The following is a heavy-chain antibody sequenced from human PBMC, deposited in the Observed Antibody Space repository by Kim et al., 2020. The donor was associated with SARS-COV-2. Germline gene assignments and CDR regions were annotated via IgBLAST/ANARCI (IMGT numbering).Heavy chain of an antibody. CDR2: ISSSSSYI. J-gene: IGHJ4*02. CDR3: ARDRRGVYYYDSSGYYPIDY. V-gene: IGHV3-21*01. Sequence: GGSLRLSCAASGFTFSSYSMNWVRQAPGKGLEWVSSISSSSSYIYYSDSVKGRFTISRDNAKNSLYLQMNSLRAEDTAVYYCARDRRGVYYYDSSGYYPIDYWGQGTLVTVSS. CDR1: GFTFSSYS. D-gene: IGHD3-22*01.